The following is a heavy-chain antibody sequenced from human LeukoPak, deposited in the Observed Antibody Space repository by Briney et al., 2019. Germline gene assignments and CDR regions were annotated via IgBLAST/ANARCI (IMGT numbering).Heavy chain of an antibody. J-gene: IGHJ6*02. CDR1: GYTFTGYY. CDR2: INPNSGGT. D-gene: IGHD1-7*01. Sequence: ASGKVSCKASGYTFTGYYMHWVRQAPGQGLEWMGRINPNSGGTNYAQKFQGRVTMTRDTSISTAYMELSRLRSDDTAVYYCARELELRPYYGMDVWGQGTTVTVSS. V-gene: IGHV1-2*06. CDR3: ARELELRPYYGMDV.